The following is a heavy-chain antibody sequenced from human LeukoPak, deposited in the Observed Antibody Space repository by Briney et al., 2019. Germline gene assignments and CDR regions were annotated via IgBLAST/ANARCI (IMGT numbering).Heavy chain of an antibody. D-gene: IGHD6-6*01. CDR3: ARPLRIAARSYYYGMDV. Sequence: ASVKVSCKASGYTFTSYGISWVRQAPGQGLEWMGWISAYNGNTNYAQKLQGRVTMTTDTSTSTAYMELRSLRSDDTAVYYCARPLRIAARSYYYGMDVCGQGTTVTVSS. J-gene: IGHJ6*02. CDR2: ISAYNGNT. V-gene: IGHV1-18*01. CDR1: GYTFTSYG.